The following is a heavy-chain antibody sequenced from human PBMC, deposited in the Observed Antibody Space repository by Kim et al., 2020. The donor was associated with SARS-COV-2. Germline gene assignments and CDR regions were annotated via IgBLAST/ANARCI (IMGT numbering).Heavy chain of an antibody. Sequence: GVLRLSCTASGFTFGDYAMSWFRQAPGKGLEWVGFIRSKAYGGTTEYAASVKGRFTISRDDSKSIAYLQMNSLKTEDTAVYYCTRVRYCSGGSCYMNDYWGQGTLVTVSS. V-gene: IGHV3-49*03. D-gene: IGHD2-15*01. J-gene: IGHJ4*02. CDR3: TRVRYCSGGSCYMNDY. CDR2: IRSKAYGGTT. CDR1: GFTFGDYA.